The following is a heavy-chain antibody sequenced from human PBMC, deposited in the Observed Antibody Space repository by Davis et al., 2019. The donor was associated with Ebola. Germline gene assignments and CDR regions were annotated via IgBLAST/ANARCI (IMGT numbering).Heavy chain of an antibody. J-gene: IGHJ4*02. CDR3: AKVEYHGY. D-gene: IGHD2/OR15-2a*01. Sequence: GESLKISCAASGFTFSSYAMHWVRQAPGKGLEWVAVISYDGSNKYYADSVKGRFTISRDNSKNTLYLQMNSLRAEDTAVYYCAKVEYHGYWGQGTLVTVSS. CDR1: GFTFSSYA. CDR2: ISYDGSNK. V-gene: IGHV3-30*14.